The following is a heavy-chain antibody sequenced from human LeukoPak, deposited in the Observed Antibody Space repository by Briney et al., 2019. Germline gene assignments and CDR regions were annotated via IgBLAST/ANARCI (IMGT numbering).Heavy chain of an antibody. CDR3: ARDQRYCSGGSCYSKPADY. CDR2: IIPIFGTA. Sequence: SVKVSCKASGGTFSSYAIGWVRQAPGQGLEWMGGIIPIFGTANYAQKFQGRVTITADESTSTAYMELSSLRSEDTAVYYCARDQRYCSGGSCYSKPADYWGQGTLVTVSS. D-gene: IGHD2-15*01. J-gene: IGHJ4*02. CDR1: GGTFSSYA. V-gene: IGHV1-69*01.